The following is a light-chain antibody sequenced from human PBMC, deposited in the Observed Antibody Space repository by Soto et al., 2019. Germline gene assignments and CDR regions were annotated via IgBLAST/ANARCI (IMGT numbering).Light chain of an antibody. CDR1: RRVSSY. CDR3: QKYNNWPRT. V-gene: IGKV3-11*01. CDR2: DAS. J-gene: IGKJ1*01. Sequence: ETVLTQSPATLSLSPGDRATLSCRASRRVSSYLAWYQQKAGQAPRLLIYDASNRAAGTPARFSGSGSGTDFTLTISRLEPEDFAVFYCQKYNNWPRTFGKGTKVDIK.